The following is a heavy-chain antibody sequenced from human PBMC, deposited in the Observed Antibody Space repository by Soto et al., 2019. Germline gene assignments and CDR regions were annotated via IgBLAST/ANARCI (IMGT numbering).Heavy chain of an antibody. Sequence: GESLKISCAASGFTFSSYWMSWVRQAPGKGLEWVANIKQDGSEKYYVDSVKGRFTISRDNAKNSLYLQMNSLRAEDTAVYYCARDRLAFDIWGQGTMVTVSS. D-gene: IGHD6-6*01. CDR2: IKQDGSEK. V-gene: IGHV3-7*01. CDR3: ARDRLAFDI. J-gene: IGHJ3*02. CDR1: GFTFSSYW.